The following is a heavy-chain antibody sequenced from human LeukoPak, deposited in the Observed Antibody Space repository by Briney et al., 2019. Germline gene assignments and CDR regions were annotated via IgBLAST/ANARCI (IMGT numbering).Heavy chain of an antibody. CDR3: ARVGWPLDY. CDR2: IYTSGST. CDR1: GGSISNGGYY. V-gene: IGHV4-61*02. Sequence: SETLSLTCTVSGGSISNGGYYWSWIRQPAGKGLEWIGRIYTSGSTYYNPSLKSRVTISVDTSKNQFSLRLTSVTAADTAVYFCARVGWPLDYWGQGTLVTVSS. J-gene: IGHJ4*02. D-gene: IGHD6-19*01.